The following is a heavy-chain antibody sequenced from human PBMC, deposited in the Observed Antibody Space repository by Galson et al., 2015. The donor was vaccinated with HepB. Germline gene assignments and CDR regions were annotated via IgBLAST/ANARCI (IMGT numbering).Heavy chain of an antibody. V-gene: IGHV2-70*11. D-gene: IGHD1-1*01. CDR3: ARSSRTHWYFDL. CDR2: IDWDDDK. J-gene: IGHJ2*01. CDR1: GFSLSTSGMC. Sequence: PALVKPTQTLTLTCTFSGFSLSTSGMCVSWIRQPPGKALEWLARIDWDDDKYYSTSLKTRLTISKDTSKNQVVLTMTNMDPVDTATYYCARSSRTHWYFDLRGRGTLVTVSS.